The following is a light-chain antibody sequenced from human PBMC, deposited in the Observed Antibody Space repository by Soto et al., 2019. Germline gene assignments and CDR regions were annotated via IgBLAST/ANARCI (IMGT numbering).Light chain of an antibody. J-gene: IGLJ2*01. CDR2: DVS. CDR1: SSDVGGYNY. CDR3: SSYTSSSTYVV. Sequence: QSALTQPASVSGSPGQSRTISCTGTSSDVGGYNYVSWYQQHPGKAPKLMIYDVSNRPSGVSNRFSGSKSGNTASLPISGLQAEDEADYYCSSYTSSSTYVVFGGGTQLTVL. V-gene: IGLV2-14*01.